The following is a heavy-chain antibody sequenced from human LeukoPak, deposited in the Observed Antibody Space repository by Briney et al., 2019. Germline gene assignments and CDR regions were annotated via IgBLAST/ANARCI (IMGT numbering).Heavy chain of an antibody. D-gene: IGHD3-22*01. Sequence: SETLSLTCTVSGGSISSGDYYWSWIRQPPGKGLEWIGYIYYSGSTYYNPSLKSRVTISVDTSKNQFSLKLSSVTAADTAVHYCASSPTYYYDSSGYYTSLPPHYLDYWGQGTLVTVSS. CDR3: ASSPTYYYDSSGYYTSLPPHYLDY. CDR2: IYYSGST. CDR1: GGSISSGDYY. V-gene: IGHV4-30-4*01. J-gene: IGHJ4*02.